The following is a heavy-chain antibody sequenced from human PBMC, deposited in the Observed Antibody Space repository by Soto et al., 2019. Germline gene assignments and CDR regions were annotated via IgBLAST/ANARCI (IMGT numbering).Heavy chain of an antibody. CDR1: GGTFSSYA. J-gene: IGHJ4*02. CDR2: IIPIFGTA. V-gene: IGHV1-69*01. D-gene: IGHD3-3*01. CDR3: ARGGADDFWSGYPPGTPFDS. Sequence: QVQLVQSGAEVKKPGSSVKVSCKASGGTFSSYAISWVRQAPGQGLEWMGGIIPIFGTANYAQKFQGRVTIAAHESTSTAYMELRSLRSEDTAVYYCARGGADDFWSGYPPGTPFDSWGQGTLVTVSS.